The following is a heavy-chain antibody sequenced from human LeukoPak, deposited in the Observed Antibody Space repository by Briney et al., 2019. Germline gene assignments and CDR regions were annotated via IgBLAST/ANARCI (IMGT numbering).Heavy chain of an antibody. D-gene: IGHD5-12*01. Sequence: GGSLRLSCAAAGFTVSSYWMSCVRQAPGKWLGLGANIKEDGSDKYYVDSVKCRFTMSRDRANTSMYLQMYSLRAEATAVYYCARAPNKPQRWLQGFDYWGQGTLVTVSS. CDR1: GFTVSSYW. J-gene: IGHJ4*02. CDR2: IKEDGSDK. CDR3: ARAPNKPQRWLQGFDY. V-gene: IGHV3-7*01.